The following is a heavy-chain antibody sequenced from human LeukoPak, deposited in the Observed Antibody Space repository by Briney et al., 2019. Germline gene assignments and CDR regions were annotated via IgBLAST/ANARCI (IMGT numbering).Heavy chain of an antibody. D-gene: IGHD3-3*01. CDR1: GFTFSSYW. CDR3: ARDPPYYDFWSGYPSLLYGMDV. V-gene: IGHV3-74*01. Sequence: RGSLRLSCAASGFTFSSYWMHWVRQAPGKGLVWVSRINSDGSSTSYADSVKGRFTISRDNAKNTLYLQMNSLRAEDTAVYYCARDPPYYDFWSGYPSLLYGMDVWGQGTTVTVSS. J-gene: IGHJ6*02. CDR2: INSDGSST.